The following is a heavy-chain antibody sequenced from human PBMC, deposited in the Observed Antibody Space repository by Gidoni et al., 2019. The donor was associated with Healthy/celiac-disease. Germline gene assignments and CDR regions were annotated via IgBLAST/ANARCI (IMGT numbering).Heavy chain of an antibody. CDR3: ARGERYFQH. CDR1: GGSISSYY. Sequence: QVQLQESGPGLVTPSETLSLTCTVSGGSISSYYWSWIRQPPGKGLEWIGYIYYSGSTNYNPSLKSRVTISVDTSKNQFSLKLSSVTAADTAVYYCARGERYFQHWGQGTLVTVSS. D-gene: IGHD1-1*01. V-gene: IGHV4-59*01. CDR2: IYYSGST. J-gene: IGHJ1*01.